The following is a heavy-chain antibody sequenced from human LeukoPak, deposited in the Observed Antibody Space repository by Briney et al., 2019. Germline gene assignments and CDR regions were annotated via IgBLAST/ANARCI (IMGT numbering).Heavy chain of an antibody. CDR1: GGSISSSSYY. J-gene: IGHJ4*02. D-gene: IGHD3-10*01. CDR3: ARIRDYYYGSGVYY. V-gene: IGHV4-39*01. CDR2: IYYSGST. Sequence: SETLSLTCTVSGGSISSSSYYWGWIRQPPGKGLEWIGSIYYSGSTYYNPSLKSRVTISVDTSKNQFSLKLSSVTAADTAVYYCARIRDYYYGSGVYYWGQGTLVTVSS.